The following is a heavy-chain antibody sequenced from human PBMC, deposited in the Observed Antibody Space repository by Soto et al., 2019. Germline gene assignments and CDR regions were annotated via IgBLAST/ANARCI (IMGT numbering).Heavy chain of an antibody. Sequence: EVQLVESGGGLVQPGGSLRLSCAASGFTFSSYWMSWVRQAPGKGLEWVANIKQDGSEKYYVDSVKGRFTLSRDNAKNSRYLQMNSLRAEDTAVYYCAREAGGGYFDYWGQGTLVTVSS. V-gene: IGHV3-7*05. CDR1: GFTFSSYW. J-gene: IGHJ4*02. CDR2: IKQDGSEK. D-gene: IGHD3-10*01. CDR3: AREAGGGYFDY.